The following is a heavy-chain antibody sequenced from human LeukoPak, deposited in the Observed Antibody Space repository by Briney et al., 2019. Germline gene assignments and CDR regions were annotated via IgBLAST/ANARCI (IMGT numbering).Heavy chain of an antibody. CDR2: IYSGGNT. Sequence: GGSLRLSCAASGFTVSSNYMSWVRQAPGEGLEWVSVIYSGGNTYYADSVKGRFTISRDNSKNTLYLQMNSLRAEDTAVYYCASSGGDYLLFDDWGQGTLVTVSS. V-gene: IGHV3-66*01. D-gene: IGHD2-21*02. J-gene: IGHJ4*02. CDR3: ASSGGDYLLFDD. CDR1: GFTVSSNY.